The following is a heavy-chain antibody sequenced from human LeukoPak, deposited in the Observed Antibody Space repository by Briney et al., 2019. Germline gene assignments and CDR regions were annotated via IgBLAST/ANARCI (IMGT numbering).Heavy chain of an antibody. CDR2: ISSGCTTI. CDR1: GFTFSSYS. CDR3: ARDRGVTTRPRGYFDF. V-gene: IGHV3-48*02. J-gene: IGHJ4*02. D-gene: IGHD1-1*01. Sequence: GGSLRLSCAASGFTFSSYSMNWVRQAPGKGLEWVSYISSGCTTIYYADSVKGRLTISRDNAKNSLYLQMNSLRDEDTAVYYCARDRGVTTRPRGYFDFWGQGTLVTVSS.